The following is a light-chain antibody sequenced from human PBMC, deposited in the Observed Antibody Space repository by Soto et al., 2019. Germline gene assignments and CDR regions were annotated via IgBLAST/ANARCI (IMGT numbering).Light chain of an antibody. Sequence: DIQMTQSPSSLSASVGDRVTITCRTSRSISTSLNWYLQKPGEAPKLLIYGASSLQSGVPSRFSGRGSGTDFTLTISNLQPEDFAIYYCQQSYTILRTFGKGTKVEIK. V-gene: IGKV1-39*01. CDR3: QQSYTILRT. J-gene: IGKJ1*01. CDR2: GAS. CDR1: RSISTS.